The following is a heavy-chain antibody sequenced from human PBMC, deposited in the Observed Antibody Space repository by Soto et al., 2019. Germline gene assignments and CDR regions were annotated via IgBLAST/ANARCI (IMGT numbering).Heavy chain of an antibody. D-gene: IGHD5-18*01. CDR1: GFTFTNSA. Sequence: EASVKVSCKASGFTFTNSAMQWVRQARGQRLEWIGWIVVGSGNTNYAQKFQERVTITRDMSTSTAYMELSSLRSKDTAVYYCAATACVDTATYFDYWGQGTLVTVSS. V-gene: IGHV1-58*02. CDR2: IVVGSGNT. J-gene: IGHJ4*02. CDR3: AATACVDTATYFDY.